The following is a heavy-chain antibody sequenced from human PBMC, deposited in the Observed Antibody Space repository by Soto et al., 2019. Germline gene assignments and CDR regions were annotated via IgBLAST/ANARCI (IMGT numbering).Heavy chain of an antibody. Sequence: EVQLVESGGGLVQPGESLRLSCAASESIVSANYMSWVRQAPGKGLEWVSITYSGGDTYYADSVKDRFTVSRDNFKNTLYLQTDALRVDDTAVYFCARGRSFGEVVYWGQGTLVTVSS. V-gene: IGHV3-66*01. CDR3: ARGRSFGEVVY. CDR1: ESIVSANY. CDR2: TYSGGDT. D-gene: IGHD3-10*01. J-gene: IGHJ4*02.